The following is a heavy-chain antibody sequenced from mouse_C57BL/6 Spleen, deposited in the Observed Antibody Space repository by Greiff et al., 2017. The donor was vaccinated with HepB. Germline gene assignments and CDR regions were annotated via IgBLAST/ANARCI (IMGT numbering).Heavy chain of an antibody. Sequence: EVQGVESGGGLVQPGGSLSLSCAASGFTFTDYYMSWVRQPPGKALEWLGFIRNKANGYTTEYSASVKGRFTISRDNSQSILYLQMNALRAEDSATYYCARGYYGGYYAMDYWGQGTSVTVSS. V-gene: IGHV7-3*01. CDR3: ARGYYGGYYAMDY. CDR2: IRNKANGYTT. CDR1: GFTFTDYY. D-gene: IGHD1-1*01. J-gene: IGHJ4*01.